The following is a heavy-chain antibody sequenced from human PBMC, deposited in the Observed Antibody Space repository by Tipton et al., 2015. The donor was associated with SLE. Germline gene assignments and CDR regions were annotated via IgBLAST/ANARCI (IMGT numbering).Heavy chain of an antibody. J-gene: IGHJ4*02. CDR1: GFTFNSYV. Sequence: SLRLSCAASGFTFNSYVMRWVRQAPGRGLEWVAIIWYDGSNKYYADSVKGRFTISRDNSKNTLYLQMNSLRAEDTAVYYCARGHSSGWYWDFDYWGQGTLVTVSS. CDR3: ARGHSSGWYWDFDY. D-gene: IGHD6-19*01. V-gene: IGHV3-33*01. CDR2: IWYDGSNK.